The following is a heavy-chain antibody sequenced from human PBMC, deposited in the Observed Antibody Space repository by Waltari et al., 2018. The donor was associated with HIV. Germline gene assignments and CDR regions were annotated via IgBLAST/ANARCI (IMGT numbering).Heavy chain of an antibody. CDR1: GYTFSSHY. J-gene: IGHJ1*01. V-gene: IGHV1-46*01. Sequence: QVQVVQSGAEVKKPGASVKDSCTASGYTFSSHYMHWVRQAPGQGLEWMGIINPSGGSTSYAQKFQGRVTMTSDTSTSTVYMELSSLRSEDTAVYYCARASIATRWFGSPGEYWGEGTLVTVS. CDR3: ARASIATRWFGSPGEY. D-gene: IGHD3-10*01. CDR2: INPSGGST.